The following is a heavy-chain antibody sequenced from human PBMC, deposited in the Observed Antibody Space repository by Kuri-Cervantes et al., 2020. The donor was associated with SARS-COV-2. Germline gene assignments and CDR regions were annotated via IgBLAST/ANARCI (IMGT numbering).Heavy chain of an antibody. J-gene: IGHJ6*04. D-gene: IGHD3-3*01. V-gene: IGHV3-7*01. CDR3: AREYYDFWSGKVALDV. CDR1: GFTFSSYW. Sequence: ETLSLTCAASGFTFSSYWMSWVRQAPGKGLEWVANIKQDGSEKYYVDSVKGRFTISRDNAKNSLYLRMNSLRAEDTAVYYCAREYYDFWSGKVALDVWGKGTMVTVSS. CDR2: IKQDGSEK.